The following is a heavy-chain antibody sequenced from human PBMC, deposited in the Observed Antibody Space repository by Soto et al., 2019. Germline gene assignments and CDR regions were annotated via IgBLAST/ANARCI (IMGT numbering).Heavy chain of an antibody. Sequence: RASVKVSCKASGYTFTGYYMHWVRQAPGQGLEWMGWINPNSGGTNYAQKIQGWVNMTRDTSISTAYMELSRLRSDDTAVYYCARLFSIPLYYDFWSGSPNYYGMDVWGQGTTVTVSS. V-gene: IGHV1-2*04. CDR1: GYTFTGYY. CDR2: INPNSGGT. D-gene: IGHD3-3*01. CDR3: ARLFSIPLYYDFWSGSPNYYGMDV. J-gene: IGHJ6*02.